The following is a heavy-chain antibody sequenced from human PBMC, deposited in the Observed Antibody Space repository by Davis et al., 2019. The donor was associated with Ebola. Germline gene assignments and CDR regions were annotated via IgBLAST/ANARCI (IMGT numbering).Heavy chain of an antibody. Sequence: AVPVSCLASGYISVSHHMLPVLHAPRHGLGGRGTLIPSAGRTSYAQKFQGRVTMTRDTSTSTVYMGISSLRSEDTAVYYCAREEMVVVAATSYYYGMDVWGKGTTVTVSS. D-gene: IGHD2-15*01. CDR1: GYISVSHH. V-gene: IGHV1-46*01. J-gene: IGHJ6*04. CDR3: AREEMVVVAATSYYYGMDV. CDR2: LIPSAGRT.